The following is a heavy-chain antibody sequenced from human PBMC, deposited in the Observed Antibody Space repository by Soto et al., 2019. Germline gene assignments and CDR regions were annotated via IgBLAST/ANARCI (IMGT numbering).Heavy chain of an antibody. CDR2: IYWNDDK. D-gene: IGHD3-10*01. J-gene: IGHJ4*02. CDR3: ANRGARSRHVDY. CDR1: GFSLSTSGVG. Sequence: SGPTLVNPTQTLTLTCTFSGFSLSTSGVGVGWIRQPPGKALEWLALIYWNDDKRYSPSLKSRLTITKDTSKNQVVLTMTNMEPVDTATYYGANRGARSRHVDYWGQGTLVTVS. V-gene: IGHV2-5*01.